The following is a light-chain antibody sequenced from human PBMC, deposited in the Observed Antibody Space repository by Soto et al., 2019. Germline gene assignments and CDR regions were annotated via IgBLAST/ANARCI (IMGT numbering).Light chain of an antibody. V-gene: IGLV3-21*02. J-gene: IGLJ2*01. CDR2: DDD. CDR3: QVWDSDTDHVV. Sequence: SYELTQPPSVSVAPGQTASFTCGGHNIWSKSVHWYQQKPGQAPILVIYDDDDRPSGIPGRFSGSNSGSAATLTISRVEAGDEADYYCQVWDSDTDHVVFGAGTKVTVL. CDR1: NIWSKS.